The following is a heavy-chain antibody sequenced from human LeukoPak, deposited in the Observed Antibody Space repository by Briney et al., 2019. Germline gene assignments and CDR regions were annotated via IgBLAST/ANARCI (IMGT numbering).Heavy chain of an antibody. D-gene: IGHD6-19*01. Sequence: GGSLRLSCAASGFTFSNYAMSWFRQPPGKGLDWVSTISPSDSSTYYADSVKGRFTISRDNSKNTLYLQMNSLRAEDTAVYYCAKRGSGEDYWGQGTLVTVSS. J-gene: IGHJ4*02. CDR3: AKRGSGEDY. V-gene: IGHV3-23*01. CDR1: GFTFSNYA. CDR2: ISPSDSST.